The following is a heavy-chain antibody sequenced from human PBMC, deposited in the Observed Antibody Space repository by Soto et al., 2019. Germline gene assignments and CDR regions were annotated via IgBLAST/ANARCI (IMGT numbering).Heavy chain of an antibody. V-gene: IGHV3-33*01. CDR3: AREGRAYCGGDCSLFDN. CDR2: VWFDGSKK. CDR1: GFTFSSYG. D-gene: IGHD2-21*02. J-gene: IGHJ4*02. Sequence: QVQLVESGGGVVQSGRSLRLSCAASGFTFSSYGMHWVRQAPGKGLEWVALVWFDGSKKYYADSVKGRFTISRDNSKKTLYLQMNSLGGEDTAVYYCAREGRAYCGGDCSLFDNWGQGTLVTVSS.